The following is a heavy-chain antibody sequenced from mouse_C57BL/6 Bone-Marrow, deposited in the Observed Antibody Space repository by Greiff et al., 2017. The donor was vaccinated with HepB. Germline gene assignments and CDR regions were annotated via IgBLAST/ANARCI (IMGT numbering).Heavy chain of an antibody. V-gene: IGHV1-81*01. Sequence: VQLVESGAELARPGASVKLSCKASGYTFTSYGISWVKQRTGQGLEWIGEIYPRSGNTYYNEKFKGKATLTADKSSSTAYMELRSLTSEDSAVYFCARRYYGSSYWFAYWGQGTLVTVSA. CDR3: ARRYYGSSYWFAY. CDR2: IYPRSGNT. J-gene: IGHJ3*01. CDR1: GYTFTSYG. D-gene: IGHD1-1*01.